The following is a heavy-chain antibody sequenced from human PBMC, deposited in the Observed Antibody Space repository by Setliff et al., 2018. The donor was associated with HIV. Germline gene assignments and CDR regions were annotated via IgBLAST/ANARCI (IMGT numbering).Heavy chain of an antibody. D-gene: IGHD1-1*01. CDR1: GYLFIDFF. CDR3: ARQLSNSLEC. CDR2: ISPHNGDT. Sequence: ASVKVSCKASGYLFIDFFIHWVRQAPGQGLEWMGWISPHNGDTTIPQRFQGRVTMTTDTSINTAYMELRGLRSDDTAVYYCARQLSNSLECWGQGTPVTVPQ. J-gene: IGHJ4*02. V-gene: IGHV1-2*02.